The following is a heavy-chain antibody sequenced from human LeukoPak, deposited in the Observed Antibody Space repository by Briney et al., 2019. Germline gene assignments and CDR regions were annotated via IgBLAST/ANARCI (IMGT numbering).Heavy chain of an antibody. CDR1: GFTFSSYA. D-gene: IGHD3-22*01. J-gene: IGHJ3*02. CDR2: ISGSGGST. Sequence: TGGSLRLSCAASGFTFSSYAMGWVRQAPGKGLEWISGISGSGGSTYYADSVKGRFTISRDNSKNTLYLQMNSLRVEDTAVYYCANDDYYDSSGQPDAFDIWGQGTMVTVSS. V-gene: IGHV3-23*01. CDR3: ANDDYYDSSGQPDAFDI.